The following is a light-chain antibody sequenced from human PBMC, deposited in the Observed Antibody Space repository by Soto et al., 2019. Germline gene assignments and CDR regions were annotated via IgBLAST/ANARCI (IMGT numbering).Light chain of an antibody. CDR2: GVS. V-gene: IGKV3-20*01. J-gene: IGKJ4*01. CDR1: QSVRSDY. Sequence: DIVLTQSPATLSLSPGDRATLSCRASQSVRSDYFAWYQQKPGQPPRVILFGVSTRATAIPDRFSGSGSGTDFTLTISRLEPDDFGLYYCHQYGNSPLTFGGGTKVE. CDR3: HQYGNSPLT.